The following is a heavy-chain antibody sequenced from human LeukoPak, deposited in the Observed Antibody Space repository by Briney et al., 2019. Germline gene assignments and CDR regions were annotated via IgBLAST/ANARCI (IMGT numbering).Heavy chain of an antibody. CDR3: ASSPKTHFGVVFIRRDYYYYYGMDV. CDR2: IIPIFGTA. D-gene: IGHD3-3*01. CDR1: GGTFSSYA. Sequence: SVKVSCKASGGTFSSYAISWVRQAPGQGLEWMGGIIPIFGTANYAQKFQGRVTITADESTSTAYMELSSLRSEDTAVYYCASSPKTHFGVVFIRRDYYYYYGMDVWGQGTTVTVSS. V-gene: IGHV1-69*13. J-gene: IGHJ6*02.